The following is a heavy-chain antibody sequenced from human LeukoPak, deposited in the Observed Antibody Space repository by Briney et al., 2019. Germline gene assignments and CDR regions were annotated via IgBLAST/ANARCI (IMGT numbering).Heavy chain of an antibody. CDR2: IHYTGTT. CDR3: ARLPLWSVKSSSWYHFDL. V-gene: IGHV4-59*01. D-gene: IGHD6-19*01. J-gene: IGHJ4*02. CDR1: GGSISIYY. Sequence: SETLSLTCSVSGGSISIYYWTWIRQIPGKGLEWIGYIHYTGTTNYNPLFESRATISVDTSKNQFSLKLTSVTAADTAVYYCARLPLWSVKSSSWYHFDLWGQGTLVTVSS.